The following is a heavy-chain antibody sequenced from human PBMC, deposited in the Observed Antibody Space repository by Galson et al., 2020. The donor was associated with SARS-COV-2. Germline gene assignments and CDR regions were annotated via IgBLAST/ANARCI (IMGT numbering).Heavy chain of an antibody. D-gene: IGHD5-12*01. J-gene: IGHJ6*02. CDR2: ISTTAGTI. CDR3: ARDRGSGYDFKTGYGMDV. V-gene: IGHV3-11*04. CDR1: GFTLSDYY. Sequence: GESLKISCAASGFTLSDYYMSWIRQAPGKGLEWIAYISTTAGTIYYADSVKGRLTISRDNAKNSLYLQLNNLRADDTSVYYCARDRGSGYDFKTGYGMDVWGQGTTVTVSS.